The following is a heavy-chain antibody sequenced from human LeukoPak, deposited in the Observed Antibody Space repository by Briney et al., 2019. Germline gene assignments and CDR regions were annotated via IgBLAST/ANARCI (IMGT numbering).Heavy chain of an antibody. CDR3: AKMALTMIVVPYYMDV. J-gene: IGHJ6*03. CDR1: GFTFSNYA. D-gene: IGHD3-22*01. CDR2: ISGSGGST. Sequence: PGGSLRLSCAASGFTFSNYAMSWVRQAPGKGLEWVSAISGSGGSTYYADSVKGRFTISRDNTNNILYLQMNSLRAEGTAVYYLAKMALTMIVVPYYMDVWGKGTTVTVSS. V-gene: IGHV3-23*01.